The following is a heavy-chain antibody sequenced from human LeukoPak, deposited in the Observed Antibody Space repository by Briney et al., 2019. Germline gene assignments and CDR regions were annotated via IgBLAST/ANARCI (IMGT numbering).Heavy chain of an antibody. CDR1: GFTVSSNY. CDR2: ISGSGGST. D-gene: IGHD2-21*02. V-gene: IGHV3-23*01. Sequence: PGGSLRLSCAASGFTVSSNYMTWVRQAPGKGLEWVSAISGSGGSTYYADSVKGRFTISRDNSKNTLYLQMNSLRAEDTAVYYCAKDPVPYCGGDCYSNFDYWGQGTLVTVSS. CDR3: AKDPVPYCGGDCYSNFDY. J-gene: IGHJ4*02.